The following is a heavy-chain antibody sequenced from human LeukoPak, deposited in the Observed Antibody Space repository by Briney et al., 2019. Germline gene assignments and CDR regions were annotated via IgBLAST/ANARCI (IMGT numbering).Heavy chain of an antibody. Sequence: PGGSPRLSCAASGFTVSSNYVSWVRQATGKGLECVSVNYSGGSTYYADSVKGRFTISRDNAKNTLYLQMKSLTAEDTAVYYCTKSGPRTRGSYLSHYDYWGQGTLVTVSS. D-gene: IGHD1-26*01. CDR1: GFTVSSNY. CDR2: NYSGGST. CDR3: TKSGPRTRGSYLSHYDY. V-gene: IGHV3-66*01. J-gene: IGHJ4*02.